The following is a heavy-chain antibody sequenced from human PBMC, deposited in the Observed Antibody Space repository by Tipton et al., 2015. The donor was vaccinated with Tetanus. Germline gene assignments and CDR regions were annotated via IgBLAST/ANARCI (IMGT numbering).Heavy chain of an antibody. CDR1: GGSFSGYN. V-gene: IGHV4-34*01. CDR2: INHGGST. J-gene: IGHJ4*02. Sequence: TLSLTCAVYGGSFSGYNWSWIRQPPGKGLEWIGDINHGGSTNYNPSLKSRVIISIDTSKNQFSLKLSSVTAADTAVYYCAKITVAHTNEFDYWGQGTLVTVSS. CDR3: AKITVAHTNEFDY. D-gene: IGHD1-14*01.